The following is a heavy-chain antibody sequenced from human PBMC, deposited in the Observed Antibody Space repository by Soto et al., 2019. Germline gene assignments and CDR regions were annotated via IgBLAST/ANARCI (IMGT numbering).Heavy chain of an antibody. CDR1: GFTFSSYG. CDR3: ARDPKFDIWTAHYGIDV. V-gene: IGHV3-30*03. D-gene: IGHD3-9*01. CDR2: ISYDGGNE. J-gene: IGHJ6*02. Sequence: PGVSLRLSCAASGFTFSSYGMPWVRRAPGKGLEWVAVISYDGGNEYHADSVKGRFPISRDNSKNTLFLHMNSLRADDTAVYYCARDPKFDIWTAHYGIDVWGQGTMVTVSS.